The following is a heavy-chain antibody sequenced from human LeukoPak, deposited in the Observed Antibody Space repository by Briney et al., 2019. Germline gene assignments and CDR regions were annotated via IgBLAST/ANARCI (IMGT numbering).Heavy chain of an antibody. Sequence: AGGSLRLSCAASGFTFSTYGMHWVRQAPGKGLEWVAVISYDGSNKYYADSVKGRFTISRDNSKNTLYLQMNSLRAEDTAVYYCAKDLTLYSSSWDAFDIWGQGTMVTVSS. CDR3: AKDLTLYSSSWDAFDI. V-gene: IGHV3-30*18. J-gene: IGHJ3*02. D-gene: IGHD6-13*01. CDR1: GFTFSTYG. CDR2: ISYDGSNK.